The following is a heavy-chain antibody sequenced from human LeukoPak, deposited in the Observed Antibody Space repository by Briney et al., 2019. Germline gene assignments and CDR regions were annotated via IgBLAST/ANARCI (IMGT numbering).Heavy chain of an antibody. D-gene: IGHD7-27*01. CDR1: GFTFSNAW. CDR3: TTGNWGSFSY. J-gene: IGHJ4*02. Sequence: GGSLRLSCAASGFTFSNAWMNWVRQAPGKGLEWVGRIKSKADGGTTDYAAPVKGRFTISRDDSKHTLYLQVNSLKTEDTAVYFCTTGNWGSFSYWGQGTLVSVTS. V-gene: IGHV3-15*01. CDR2: IKSKADGGTT.